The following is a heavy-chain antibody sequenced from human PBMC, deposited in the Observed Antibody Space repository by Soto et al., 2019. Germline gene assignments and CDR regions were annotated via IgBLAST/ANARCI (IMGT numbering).Heavy chain of an antibody. D-gene: IGHD3-3*01. CDR2: IYYSGST. J-gene: IGHJ6*03. CDR3: ASASITIFGVVPPGGHYYYYMDV. Sequence: NPSETLSLTCTVSGGSISSYYWSWIRQPPGKGLEWIGYIYYSGSTNYNPSLKSRVTISVDTSKNQFSLKLSSVTAADTAVYYCASASITIFGVVPPGGHYYYYMDVWGKGTTVTVSS. V-gene: IGHV4-59*08. CDR1: GGSISSYY.